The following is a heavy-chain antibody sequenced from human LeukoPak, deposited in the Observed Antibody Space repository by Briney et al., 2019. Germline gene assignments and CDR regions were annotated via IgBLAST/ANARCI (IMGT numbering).Heavy chain of an antibody. D-gene: IGHD6-13*01. V-gene: IGHV3-23*01. CDR3: AKYPGIAAAGTGRWFDP. J-gene: IGHJ5*02. CDR1: GFTFSSYA. CDR2: ISGSGGST. Sequence: GGSLRLSCAASGFTFSSYAMSLVRQAPGKGLEWVSAISGSGGSTYYADSVKGRFTISRDNSKNTLYLQMNSLRAEDTAVYYCAKYPGIAAAGTGRWFDPWGQGTLVTVSS.